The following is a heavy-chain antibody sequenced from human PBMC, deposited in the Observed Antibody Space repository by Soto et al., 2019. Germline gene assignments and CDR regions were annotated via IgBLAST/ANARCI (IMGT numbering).Heavy chain of an antibody. CDR2: IYYSGST. J-gene: IGHJ5*02. CDR1: GGSISSSSYY. D-gene: IGHD2-15*01. CDR3: AIGFTDCSGGSCYSSWFDP. Sequence: QLQLQESGPGLVKPSETLSLTCTVSGGSISSSSYYWGWIRQPPGKGLEWIGSIYYSGSTYYNPSHKSRVTISVDTSKNQFSLKLSSVTAADTAVYYCAIGFTDCSGGSCYSSWFDPWGQGTLVTVSS. V-gene: IGHV4-39*01.